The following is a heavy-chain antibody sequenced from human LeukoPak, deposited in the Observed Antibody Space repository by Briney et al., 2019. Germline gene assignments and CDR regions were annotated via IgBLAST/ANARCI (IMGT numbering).Heavy chain of an antibody. CDR2: ISAYNGNT. Sequence: GASVKVSCKASGYTFTSYGISWVRQAPGRGLEWMGWISAYNGNTNYAQKLQGRVTMTTDTSTSTAYMELRSLRSDDTAVYYCASSEDYDFWSGYYTFDYWGQGTLVTVSS. CDR1: GYTFTSYG. V-gene: IGHV1-18*01. CDR3: ASSEDYDFWSGYYTFDY. D-gene: IGHD3-3*01. J-gene: IGHJ4*02.